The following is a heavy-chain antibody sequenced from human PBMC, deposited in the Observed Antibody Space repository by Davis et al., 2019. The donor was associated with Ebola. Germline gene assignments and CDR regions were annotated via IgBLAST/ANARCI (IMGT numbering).Heavy chain of an antibody. CDR2: ISGSGGST. D-gene: IGHD3-3*01. V-gene: IGHV3-23*01. J-gene: IGHJ6*04. CDR1: VITFSSYA. Sequence: GGSLRLSCTDSVITFSSYAMTWVRQVPGKGLEWVSAISGSGGSTYYADSVKGRFTISRDNSKKTLHLQMNSLRAEDTAVYYCAKSGLSFGVVKYHYGMDVWGKGTTVTVSS. CDR3: AKSGLSFGVVKYHYGMDV.